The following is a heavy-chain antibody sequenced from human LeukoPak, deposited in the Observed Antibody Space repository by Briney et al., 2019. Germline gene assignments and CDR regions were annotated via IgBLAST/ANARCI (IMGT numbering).Heavy chain of an antibody. V-gene: IGHV5-51*01. CDR3: ALAYCGGDCQNQYFQH. CDR2: IYPGDSDT. J-gene: IGHJ1*01. D-gene: IGHD2-21*02. Sequence: GESLKISCKGSGYSSTSYWIGWVRQMPGKGLEWMGIIYPGDSDTRYSPSFQGQVTISADKSISTAYLQWSSLKASDTAMYYCALAYCGGDCQNQYFQHWGQGTLVTVSS. CDR1: GYSSTSYW.